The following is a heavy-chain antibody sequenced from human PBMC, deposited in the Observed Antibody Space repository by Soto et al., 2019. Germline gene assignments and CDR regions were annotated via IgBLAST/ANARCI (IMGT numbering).Heavy chain of an antibody. V-gene: IGHV1-69*01. CDR2: IIPIFGTA. CDR1: GGTFSSYA. CDR3: ARGRYCSSTSCYSERPFDY. D-gene: IGHD2-2*01. Sequence: QVQLVQSGAEVKKPGSSVKVSCKASGGTFSSYAISWVRQAPGQGLEWMGGIIPIFGTANYAQKFQGRVTITADESTSKAYMELSSLRSEDTAVYYCARGRYCSSTSCYSERPFDYWGQGTLVTVSS. J-gene: IGHJ4*02.